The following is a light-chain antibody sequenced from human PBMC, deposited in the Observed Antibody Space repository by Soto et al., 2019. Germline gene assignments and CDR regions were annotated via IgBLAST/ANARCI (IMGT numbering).Light chain of an antibody. CDR1: QTVRNNY. J-gene: IGKJ4*01. V-gene: IGKV3-20*01. CDR2: DAS. CDR3: QQFSSYPLP. Sequence: EFVLTHSPSTLSLSPGERATLSCRASQTVRNNYLAWYQQKPGQAPKLLIFDASSRATGITDRFSGGGSGTDFILTISRLEAEDFAVYYCQQFSSYPLPFGGGTKVDIK.